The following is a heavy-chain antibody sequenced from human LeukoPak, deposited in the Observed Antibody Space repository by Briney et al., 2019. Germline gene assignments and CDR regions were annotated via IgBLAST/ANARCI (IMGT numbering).Heavy chain of an antibody. CDR3: ARDSPYYYGSGSATYYMDV. CDR1: GYSIVTGYQ. CDR2: IYYSGST. D-gene: IGHD3-10*01. Sequence: SETLSLTFTALGYSIVTGYQCAWIRQSPGERREWIGYIYYSGSTNYNPSLKSRVNISVYTYKNQFSVKLSSVTAADTAVYCCARDSPYYYGSGSATYYMDVWGKGTTVTISS. V-gene: IGHV4-59*01. J-gene: IGHJ6*03.